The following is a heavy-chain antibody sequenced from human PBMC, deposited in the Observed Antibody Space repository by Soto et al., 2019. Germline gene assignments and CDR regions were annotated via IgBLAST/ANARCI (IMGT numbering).Heavy chain of an antibody. J-gene: IGHJ4*02. Sequence: GGFLRLSCAASGFTFSSYAMHWVRQAPSKGLEWVAVISYDGSNKYYADSVKGRFTISRDNSKNTLYLQMNSLRAEDTAVYYCAKVSMGNDYGWGSYPPGDYWGQGTLVTVSS. CDR1: GFTFSSYA. D-gene: IGHD3-16*02. CDR3: AKVSMGNDYGWGSYPPGDY. V-gene: IGHV3-30*18. CDR2: ISYDGSNK.